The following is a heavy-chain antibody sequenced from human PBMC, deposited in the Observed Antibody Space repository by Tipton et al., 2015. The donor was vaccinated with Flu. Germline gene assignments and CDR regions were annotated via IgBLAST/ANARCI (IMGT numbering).Heavy chain of an antibody. D-gene: IGHD3-10*01. J-gene: IGHJ6*02. CDR1: GYDVTQYG. Sequence: QMQLVQSGAEVKKPGASVKVSCKASGYDVTQYGISWVRQAPGQGLQWMGWISAHTGHTNYAQNFRGRVTMTTDTSTRTASMELRSLTSGDTAVYYCARHILWFGEGGMDVWGQGTTVTVS. CDR2: ISAHTGHT. V-gene: IGHV1-18*01. CDR3: ARHILWFGEGGMDV.